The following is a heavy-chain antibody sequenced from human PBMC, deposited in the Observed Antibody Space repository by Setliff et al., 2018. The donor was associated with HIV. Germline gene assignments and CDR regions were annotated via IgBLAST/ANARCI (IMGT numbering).Heavy chain of an antibody. J-gene: IGHJ3*02. Sequence: PSETLSLTCTVSGGSISSHFWSWIRQPPGKGLEWIGSIYYSGSTSYNPSLRSRVVLSVDTSKNQLSLRLTSFTAADTAVYYCARPLSPSYNFWGDAFAIWGQGTLVTVSS. CDR3: ARPLSPSYNFWGDAFAI. D-gene: IGHD3-3*01. CDR1: GGSISSHF. CDR2: IYYSGST. V-gene: IGHV4-59*08.